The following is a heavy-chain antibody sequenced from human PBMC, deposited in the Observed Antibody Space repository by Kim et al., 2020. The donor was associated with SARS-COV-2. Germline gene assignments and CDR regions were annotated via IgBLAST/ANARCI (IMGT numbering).Heavy chain of an antibody. Sequence: TSYAQKFQGRVTMTEDTSTDTAYMELSSLRSEDTAVYYCATPVVVAALDYWGQGTLVTVSS. J-gene: IGHJ4*02. CDR3: ATPVVVAALDY. CDR2: T. V-gene: IGHV1-24*01. D-gene: IGHD2-15*01.